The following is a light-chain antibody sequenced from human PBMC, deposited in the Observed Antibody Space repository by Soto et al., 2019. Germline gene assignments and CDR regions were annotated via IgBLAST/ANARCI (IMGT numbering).Light chain of an antibody. CDR2: TND. V-gene: IGLV1-44*01. CDR1: SSNIGSNT. Sequence: QSVLTQPPSASGTPGQRVTISCSGSSSNIGSNTVNWYQQLPGTAPKLLIYTNDQRPSGVPDRFSGSKSGTSASLAISGLQSEDEADYFCAAWDDSLNGYVLATGTKLTVL. CDR3: AAWDDSLNGYV. J-gene: IGLJ1*01.